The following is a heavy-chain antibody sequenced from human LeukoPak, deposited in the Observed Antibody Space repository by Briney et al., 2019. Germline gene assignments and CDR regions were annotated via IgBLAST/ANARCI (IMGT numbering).Heavy chain of an antibody. J-gene: IGHJ4*02. V-gene: IGHV3-30*18. Sequence: GGSLRLSCAASGFTFSSYGMHWVRQAPGKGLEWVAVISYDGSNKYYADSVKGRFTISRDNSKNTLYLQMNSLRAEDTAVYYCAKSGGREAAGMFDCWGQGTLVTVSS. CDR2: ISYDGSNK. CDR1: GFTFSSYG. D-gene: IGHD6-13*01. CDR3: AKSGGREAAGMFDC.